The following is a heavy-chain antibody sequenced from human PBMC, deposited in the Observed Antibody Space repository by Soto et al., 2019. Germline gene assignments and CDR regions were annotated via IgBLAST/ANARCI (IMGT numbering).Heavy chain of an antibody. V-gene: IGHV4-59*01. J-gene: IGHJ6*02. CDR2: ISYTGSS. CDR3: ARANAGSYHYYYYGMDV. Sequence: SETLSLTCTVSGGSISSYYWSWIRQPPGKGLEWIGYISYTGSSNYSPSLKSRVTISVDTSKNQFSLKLSSVTAADTAVYYCARANAGSYHYYYYGMDVWGQGTTVTVSS. CDR1: GGSISSYY.